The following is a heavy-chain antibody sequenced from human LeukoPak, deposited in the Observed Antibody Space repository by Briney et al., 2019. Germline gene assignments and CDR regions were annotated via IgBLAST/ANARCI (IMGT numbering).Heavy chain of an antibody. D-gene: IGHD3-10*01. Sequence: PARPLTHSSVAPTTRLYPHEMPWHHPTPGQRMDWVELKSLDGSHKFYSNSGRGQFTISRDKSKNPVYLQMNHLRPEDTAVYYWGTDMFGSGSDPVFWRQGTLVTVSS. J-gene: IGHJ4*02. V-gene: IGHV3-33*01. CDR2: KSLDGSHK. CDR3: GTDMFGSGSDPVF. CDR1: TTRLYPHE.